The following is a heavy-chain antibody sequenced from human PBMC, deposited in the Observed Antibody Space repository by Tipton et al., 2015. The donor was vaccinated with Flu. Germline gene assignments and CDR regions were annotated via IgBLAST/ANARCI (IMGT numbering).Heavy chain of an antibody. CDR3: TRGFIRLCDY. CDR2: ISPSGTTR. V-gene: IGHV3-48*03. Sequence: SLRLSCAASGFSFSSYEMNWVRQTPGRGLEWVSLISPSGTTRYYADSVKGRFTISRDNAKNELYLELNSLRGEDTSVYYCTRGFIRLCDYWGHGALVIVSS. J-gene: IGHJ4*01. CDR1: GFSFSSYE. D-gene: IGHD3-16*02.